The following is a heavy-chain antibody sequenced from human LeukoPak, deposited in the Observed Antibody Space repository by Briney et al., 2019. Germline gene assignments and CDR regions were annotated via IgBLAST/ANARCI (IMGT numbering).Heavy chain of an antibody. Sequence: GGSLRLSCAASGFTFSSYEMNWVRQAPGKGLEWVSYISSSGSTIFYADSVKGRFTISRDNAKNSLYLQMNSLRAEDTAVYYCARLYSSSSGLRASDYWGQGTLVTVSS. D-gene: IGHD6-6*01. CDR1: GFTFSSYE. CDR3: ARLYSSSSGLRASDY. CDR2: ISSSGSTI. V-gene: IGHV3-48*03. J-gene: IGHJ4*02.